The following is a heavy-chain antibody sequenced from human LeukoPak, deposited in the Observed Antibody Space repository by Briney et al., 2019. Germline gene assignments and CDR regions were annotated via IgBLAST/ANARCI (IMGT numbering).Heavy chain of an antibody. CDR2: IWYDGSKK. CDR3: ARAGKWLPDDLDY. CDR1: GFTVSSNY. Sequence: GGSLRLSCAASGFTVSSNYMSWVRQTPGKGLEWVAVIWYDGSKKYYAESVKGRFTISRDNSKNTLYLQMSSLRAEDTAVYYCARAGKWLPDDLDYWGQGTLVTVSS. D-gene: IGHD3-10*01. J-gene: IGHJ4*02. V-gene: IGHV3-33*08.